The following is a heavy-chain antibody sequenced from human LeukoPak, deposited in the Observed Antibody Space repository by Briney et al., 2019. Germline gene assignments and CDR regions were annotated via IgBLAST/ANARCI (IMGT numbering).Heavy chain of an antibody. CDR3: ARAPAPPDPYYYYYMDV. D-gene: IGHD1-14*01. Sequence: PSQTLSLXCTVSGGSISSGSYYWSWNRQPAGKGLEWIGRIYTSGITNYNPSLKSRVTISVDTSKNQFSLKLSSVTAADTAVYYCARAPAPPDPYYYYYMDVWGKGTTVTVSS. V-gene: IGHV4-61*02. J-gene: IGHJ6*03. CDR1: GGSISSGSYY. CDR2: IYTSGIT.